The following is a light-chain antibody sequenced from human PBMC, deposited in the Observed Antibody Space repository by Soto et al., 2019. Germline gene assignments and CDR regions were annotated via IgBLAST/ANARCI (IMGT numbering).Light chain of an antibody. Sequence: EIVLTQSPATLSLSPGESATLSCRASQSVSSYLAWYQQKPGQAPRLLIYDASNRATGIPARFSGGGSGTDFTLTISSLEPEDFAVYYCHQRSNWPMYTFGQGTKLEIK. CDR3: HQRSNWPMYT. CDR1: QSVSSY. CDR2: DAS. J-gene: IGKJ2*01. V-gene: IGKV3-11*01.